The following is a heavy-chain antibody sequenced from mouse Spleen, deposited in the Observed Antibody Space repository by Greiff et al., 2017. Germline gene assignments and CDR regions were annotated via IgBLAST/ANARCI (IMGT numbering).Heavy chain of an antibody. V-gene: IGHV1-39*01. D-gene: IGHD1-1*01. CDR2: INPNYGTT. Sequence: LVESGPELVKPGASVKISCKASGYSFTDYNMNWVKQSNGKSLEWIGVINPNYGTTSYNQKFKGKATLTVDQSSSTAYMQLNSLTSEDSAVYYCARRIDYYGSSYVGYFDVWGTGTTVTVSS. CDR1: GYSFTDYN. J-gene: IGHJ1*03. CDR3: ARRIDYYGSSYVGYFDV.